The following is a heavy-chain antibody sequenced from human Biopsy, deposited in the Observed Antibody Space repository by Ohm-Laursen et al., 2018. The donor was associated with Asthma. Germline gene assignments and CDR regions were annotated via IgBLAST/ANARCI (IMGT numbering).Heavy chain of an antibody. CDR3: ARAGESDLVGGLDV. V-gene: IGHV3-30*03. J-gene: IGHJ6*02. CDR1: GFTFSTYG. D-gene: IGHD2-21*01. Sequence: SSLRLSRAASGFTFSTYGMHWVRQAPGKGLEWVAFIAWDGINSYYADSVKGRFTISRDNSRNTLYLQKNSLRADDTAVYYCARAGESDLVGGLDVWGQGTTVIVS. CDR2: IAWDGINS.